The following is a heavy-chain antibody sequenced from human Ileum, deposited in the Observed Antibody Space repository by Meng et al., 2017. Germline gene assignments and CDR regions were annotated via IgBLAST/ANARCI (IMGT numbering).Heavy chain of an antibody. J-gene: IGHJ4*02. Sequence: QVQLQEPGPRLVQPSATLSLTCAVSGTWWSWVRQPPGKGLEWIGEIFQSGRTNYNPSLKSRVTISIDKSKSQISLQLSAVTAADTAVYSCATSNDRDVYYLGYWGQGTLVTVSS. CDR2: IFQSGRT. CDR3: ATSNDRDVYYLGY. D-gene: IGHD3-22*01. V-gene: IGHV4-4*02. CDR1: GTW.